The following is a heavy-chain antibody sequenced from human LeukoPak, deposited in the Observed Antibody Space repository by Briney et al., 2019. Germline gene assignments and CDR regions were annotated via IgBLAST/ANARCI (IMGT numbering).Heavy chain of an antibody. CDR1: GGSFSGYY. Sequence: SETLSLTCAVYGGSFSGYYWSWIRQPPGKGLEWIGEINHSGSTNYNPSLKSRVTISVDTSKNQFSLKLSSVTAADTAVYYCARASIAVAKAFDYWGQGTLVTVFS. CDR3: ARASIAVAKAFDY. J-gene: IGHJ4*02. D-gene: IGHD6-19*01. V-gene: IGHV4-34*01. CDR2: INHSGST.